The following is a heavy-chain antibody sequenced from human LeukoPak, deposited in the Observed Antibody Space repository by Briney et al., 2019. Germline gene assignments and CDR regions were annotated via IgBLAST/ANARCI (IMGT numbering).Heavy chain of an antibody. J-gene: IGHJ4*02. D-gene: IGHD6-13*01. CDR3: AMGIKGVSFDY. Sequence: ASVKVSCKASGGTFSSYAISWVRQAPGQGLEWMGGIIPIFGTANYAQKFQGRVTITADESTSTAYMELSSLRSEDTAVYYCAMGIKGVSFDYWGQGTLVTVSS. CDR2: IIPIFGTA. V-gene: IGHV1-69*01. CDR1: GGTFSSYA.